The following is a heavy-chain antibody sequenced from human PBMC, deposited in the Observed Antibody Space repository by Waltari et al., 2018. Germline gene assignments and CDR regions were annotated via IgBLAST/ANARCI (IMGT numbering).Heavy chain of an antibody. V-gene: IGHV2-5*01. CDR3: AHIGWSGYYLYYCDY. CDR1: GFSLSTSGVG. D-gene: IGHD3-3*01. J-gene: IGHJ4*02. Sequence: QITLKESGPTLVKPTQTLTLTCTFSGFSLSTSGVGVGWIRQPPGKALEWLALIYWNDDKRYSQSLKRKLTITRDTSKNQVGRTMTNRDPVDTATYYSAHIGWSGYYLYYCDYWGQGTLVTVSS. CDR2: IYWNDDK.